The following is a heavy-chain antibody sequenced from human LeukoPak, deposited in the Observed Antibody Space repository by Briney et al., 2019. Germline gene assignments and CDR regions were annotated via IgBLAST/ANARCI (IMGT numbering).Heavy chain of an antibody. V-gene: IGHV4-59*01. Sequence: SETLSLTCTVSGGSISSYYWNWIRQPPGKGLEWIGYIYYSGSTNYNPSLKSRVTISGDTSKNQLSLKLSSVTAADTAVYYCARGAYPLDYWGQGTLVTVSS. CDR1: GGSISSYY. CDR3: ARGAYPLDY. CDR2: IYYSGST. J-gene: IGHJ4*02.